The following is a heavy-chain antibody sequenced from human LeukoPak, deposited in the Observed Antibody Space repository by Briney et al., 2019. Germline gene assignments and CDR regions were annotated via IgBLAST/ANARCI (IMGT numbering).Heavy chain of an antibody. Sequence: GGSLRLSCAASGFTVSSKYMSWVRQAPGKGLEWVSVIYSGGSTYYADSVKGRFTISRDNSKNTVYLQMNSLRAEDTAVYYCARDCSVKSSFFSPLGYGGQGPLVTASS. V-gene: IGHV3-66*01. CDR3: ARDCSVKSSFFSPLGY. J-gene: IGHJ4*02. CDR1: GFTVSSKY. CDR2: IYSGGST. D-gene: IGHD2-2*01.